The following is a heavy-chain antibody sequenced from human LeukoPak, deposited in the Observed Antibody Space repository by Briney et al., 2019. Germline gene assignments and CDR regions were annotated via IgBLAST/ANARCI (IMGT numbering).Heavy chain of an antibody. CDR3: AKGQGAIVVVTVDY. D-gene: IGHD3-22*01. J-gene: IGHJ4*02. Sequence: GGSLRLSCAASGFTFSSYAMSWVRQAPGKGLEWVSGISWNSGSIGYADSVKGRFTISRDNAKNSLYLQMNSLRAEDTALYYCAKGQGAIVVVTVDYWGQGTLVTVSS. V-gene: IGHV3-9*01. CDR2: ISWNSGSI. CDR1: GFTFSSYA.